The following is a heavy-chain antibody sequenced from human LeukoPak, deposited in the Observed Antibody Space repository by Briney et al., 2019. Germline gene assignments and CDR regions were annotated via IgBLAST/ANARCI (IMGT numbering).Heavy chain of an antibody. CDR2: IKSDGST. D-gene: IGHD6-6*01. V-gene: IGHV3-74*01. CDR1: GFTFSTYW. Sequence: GGSLRLSCAASGFTFSTYWMHWVRQAPGKGLVWVSRIKSDGSTNYADSVKGRFTISRDNAKNTVSLQMNSLRPEDTGVYYCARVAFGSSSGVYFDYWGQGTLVTVSS. CDR3: ARVAFGSSSGVYFDY. J-gene: IGHJ4*02.